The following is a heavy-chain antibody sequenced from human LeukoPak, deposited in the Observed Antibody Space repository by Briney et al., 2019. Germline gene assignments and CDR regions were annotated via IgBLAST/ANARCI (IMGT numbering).Heavy chain of an antibody. CDR2: ISKDETHR. J-gene: IGHJ4*02. CDR1: GFVFNNFW. Sequence: GGSRRLSCPASGFVFNNFWVTWIRQAPGKGLEWVASISKDETHRQYADSLRGRFTISRDNAKNLLYLQMSSLRADDTAMYYCAKNSGYYRLDSWGQSTLVIVSS. V-gene: IGHV3-7*01. D-gene: IGHD5-12*01. CDR3: AKNSGYYRLDS.